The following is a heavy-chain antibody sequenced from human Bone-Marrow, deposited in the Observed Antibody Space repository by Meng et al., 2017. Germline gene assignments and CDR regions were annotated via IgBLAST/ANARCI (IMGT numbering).Heavy chain of an antibody. CDR1: GFTVSHNY. J-gene: IGHJ2*01. CDR2: ISWNSGSI. Sequence: LSLTCAASGFTVSHNYISWVRQAPGKGLEWVSGISWNSGSIGYADSVKGRFTISRDNAKNSLYLQMNSLRAEDTALYYCAKDPGGYWYFDLWGRGTLVTVSS. CDR3: AKDPGGYWYFDL. V-gene: IGHV3-9*01. D-gene: IGHD3-10*01.